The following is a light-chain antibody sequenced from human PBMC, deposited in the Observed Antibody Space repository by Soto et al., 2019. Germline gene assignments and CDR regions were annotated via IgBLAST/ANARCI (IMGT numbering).Light chain of an antibody. J-gene: IGLJ2*01. Sequence: QSVLTQPASVSGSPGQSITVSCTGSNSDIGGYDYVSWYQQHPGKAPKLIIYDVNNWPSGVSSRFAGSKSGNTASLTISGLQAEDEANYYCSSYTVTGTLVVFGGGTKLTVL. CDR2: DVN. CDR3: SSYTVTGTLVV. V-gene: IGLV2-14*03. CDR1: NSDIGGYDY.